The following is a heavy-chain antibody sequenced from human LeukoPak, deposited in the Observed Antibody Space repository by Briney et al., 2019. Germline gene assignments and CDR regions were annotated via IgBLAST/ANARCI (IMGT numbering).Heavy chain of an antibody. CDR2: IYHSGST. D-gene: IGHD1/OR15-1a*01. J-gene: IGHJ4*02. Sequence: PSETLSLTCTVSGYSISSAYHWGWIRQPPGKGLDWIGTIYHSGSTYYNPSLRSRVTISVDTSKNQLSLKLSSVTAADTAVYYCARFLGTYFDYWGQGTLVTVSS. CDR3: ARFLGTYFDY. V-gene: IGHV4-38-2*02. CDR1: GYSISSAYH.